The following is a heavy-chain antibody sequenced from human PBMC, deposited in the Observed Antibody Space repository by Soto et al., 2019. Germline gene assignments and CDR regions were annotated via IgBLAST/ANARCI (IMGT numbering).Heavy chain of an antibody. Sequence: LSLSCAASGFTFSNFVLRWVRQAPGKGLEWVSTITETGGDTYYADSVKGRFTISRDNSKNTLYLQMSSLRAEDTALYYCTKASADRHHMDVWGQGTTVTVYS. CDR2: ITETGGDT. CDR3: TKASADRHHMDV. CDR1: GFTFSNFV. V-gene: IGHV3-23*01. J-gene: IGHJ6*02.